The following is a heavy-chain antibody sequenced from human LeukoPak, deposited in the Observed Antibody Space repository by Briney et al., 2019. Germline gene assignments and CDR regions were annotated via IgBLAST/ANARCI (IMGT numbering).Heavy chain of an antibody. J-gene: IGHJ4*02. CDR1: GYAFTDYY. Sequence: ASVKVSCKASGYAFTDYYIHWVRQAPGQGLEWMAWINPNSGGTYYAQNFHDRITLTRDTSISTAYMELSRLRSDDTAIYYCARANALYCSSTSCLFDYWGQGTLVTVSS. CDR2: INPNSGGT. D-gene: IGHD2-2*01. CDR3: ARANALYCSSTSCLFDY. V-gene: IGHV1-2*02.